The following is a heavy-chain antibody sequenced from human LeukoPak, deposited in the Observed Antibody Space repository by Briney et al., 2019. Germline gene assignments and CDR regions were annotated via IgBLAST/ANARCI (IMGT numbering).Heavy chain of an antibody. V-gene: IGHV4-39*07. CDR2: IYYSGST. D-gene: IGHD3-3*01. J-gene: IGHJ6*03. CDR1: GGSISSSNFY. Sequence: PSETLSLTCTVSGGSISSSNFYWGWIRQPPGKGLEWIGSIYYSGSTNYNPSLKSRVSISVDTSKNQFSLNLSSVTAADTAVYYCARHLYDSWSGSLYYMDVWGKGTTVTVSS. CDR3: ARHLYDSWSGSLYYMDV.